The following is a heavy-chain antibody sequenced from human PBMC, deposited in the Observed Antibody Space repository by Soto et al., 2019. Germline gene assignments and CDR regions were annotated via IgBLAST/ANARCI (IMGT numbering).Heavy chain of an antibody. CDR2: INPNSGGT. CDR3: ARSLTEYYYYGMDV. J-gene: IGHJ6*02. CDR1: GYTFTGYY. Sequence: ASVKVSCKASGYTFTGYYMHWVRQAPGQGLEWMGWINPNSGGTNYAQKFQGWVTMTRDTSISTAYMELRRLRSDDTAVYYCARSLTEYYYYGMDVWGQGTTVTVSS. V-gene: IGHV1-2*04. D-gene: IGHD7-27*01.